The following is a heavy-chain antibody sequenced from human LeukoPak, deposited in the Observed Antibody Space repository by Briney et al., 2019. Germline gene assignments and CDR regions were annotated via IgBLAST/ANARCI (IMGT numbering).Heavy chain of an antibody. V-gene: IGHV4-34*01. CDR1: GGSFSGYY. D-gene: IGHD3-10*01. CDR3: ARRITMVRGVKYYYYMDV. CDR2: INHSGST. Sequence: SETLSLTCAVYGGSFSGYYWSWIRQPPGKGLEWIGEINHSGSTNYNPSLKSRVTISVDTSKHQFSLKLSSVTAADTAVYYCARRITMVRGVKYYYYMDVWGKGTTVTVSS. J-gene: IGHJ6*03.